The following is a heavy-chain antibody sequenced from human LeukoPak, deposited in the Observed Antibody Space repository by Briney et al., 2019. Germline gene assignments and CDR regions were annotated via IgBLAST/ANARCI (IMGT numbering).Heavy chain of an antibody. Sequence: GGSLRLSCAASGFTFSSHSMNWVRQAPGKGLEWVSYISSSSTTIYYADSVKGRFTISRDNAKNSLYLQMNSLRDEDTAVYYCARDGGIVGATNPYFAYWGQGALVTVSS. J-gene: IGHJ4*02. V-gene: IGHV3-48*02. CDR1: GFTFSSHS. D-gene: IGHD1-26*01. CDR2: ISSSSTTI. CDR3: ARDGGIVGATNPYFAY.